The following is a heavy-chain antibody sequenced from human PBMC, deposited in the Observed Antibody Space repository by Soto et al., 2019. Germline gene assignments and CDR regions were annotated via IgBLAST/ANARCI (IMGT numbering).Heavy chain of an antibody. Sequence: GASVTDSCKASGCTFSSHIFNWVRQAPGQRLEWMGRIIPILGIANYAHKFQGRVTIPADKSTSRAYMELSSLRSEDTAVYYCVVFSSGYYKDDAFDIWGQGTMVTVS. CDR3: VVFSSGYYKDDAFDI. CDR2: IIPILGIA. J-gene: IGHJ3*02. D-gene: IGHD3-3*01. V-gene: IGHV1-69*02. CDR1: GCTFSSHI.